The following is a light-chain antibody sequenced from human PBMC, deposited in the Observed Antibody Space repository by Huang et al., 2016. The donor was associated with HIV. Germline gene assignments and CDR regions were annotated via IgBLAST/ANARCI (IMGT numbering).Light chain of an antibody. CDR2: GSS. V-gene: IGKV3-15*01. CDR1: RSVSTN. Sequence: EIVMTQSPGTLSVSPGKRVTLSCRANRSVSTNLAWYQQRPGQAPRLLIYGSSTRAPGIPARFSGSGSGTDFSLTISSLQSEDFAVYYCHQYNNWLLSFGAGTRVDI. CDR3: HQYNNWLLS. J-gene: IGKJ4*01.